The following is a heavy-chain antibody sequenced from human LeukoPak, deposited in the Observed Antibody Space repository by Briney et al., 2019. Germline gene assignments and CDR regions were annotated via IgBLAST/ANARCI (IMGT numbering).Heavy chain of an antibody. CDR3: GRDLGGNFDH. CDR2: ISGDGGYT. CDR1: GFTFSAYW. D-gene: IGHD3-16*01. Sequence: GGTLRLSCAASGFTFSAYWMHWVRQAPGKGLVWVSRISGDGGYTTYADSVKGRFTISRVNAKTTLYLQMNSLRAEDTAVYYCGRDLGGNFDHWGQGTLVTVSS. V-gene: IGHV3-74*01. J-gene: IGHJ4*02.